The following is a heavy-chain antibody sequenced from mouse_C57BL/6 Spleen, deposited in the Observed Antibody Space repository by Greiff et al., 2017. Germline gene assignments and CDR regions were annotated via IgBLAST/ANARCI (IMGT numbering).Heavy chain of an antibody. CDR3: ARSENYYGRSDAMDY. J-gene: IGHJ4*01. CDR2: INPGSGGT. Sequence: VQLQQSGAELVRPGTSVKVSCKASGYAFTNYLIEWVKQRPGQGLEWIGVINPGSGGTNYNEKFKGKATLTADKSSSTAYMQLSSLTSEDSAVYFCARSENYYGRSDAMDYWGQGTSGTVSS. D-gene: IGHD1-1*01. CDR1: GYAFTNYL. V-gene: IGHV1-54*01.